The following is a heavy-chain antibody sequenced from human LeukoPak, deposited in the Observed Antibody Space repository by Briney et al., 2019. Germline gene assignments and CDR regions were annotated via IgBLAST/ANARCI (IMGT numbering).Heavy chain of an antibody. CDR1: GGTFSSYT. D-gene: IGHD6-19*01. CDR2: IIPILGIA. Sequence: SVKVSCKASGGTFSSYTISWVRQAPGQGLEWMGRIIPILGIANYAQKFQGRVTITADKSTNTAYMELSSLRSEDTAVYYCARGDGYSSGQGAFDPWGQGTLVTVSS. V-gene: IGHV1-69*02. CDR3: ARGDGYSSGQGAFDP. J-gene: IGHJ5*02.